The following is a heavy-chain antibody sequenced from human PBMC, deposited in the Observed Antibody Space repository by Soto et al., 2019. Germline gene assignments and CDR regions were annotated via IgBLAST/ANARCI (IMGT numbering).Heavy chain of an antibody. CDR2: INPSGGST. CDR1: GYTFTSYY. D-gene: IGHD3-3*02. Sequence: ASVKVSCKASGYTFTSYYMHWVRQAPGQGLEWMGIINPSGGSTSYAQKFQGRVTMTRDTSTSTVYMELSSLRSEDTAVYYCARSPISRAAKPYYYYYYGMDVWGQGTTVTVSS. V-gene: IGHV1-46*01. CDR3: ARSPISRAAKPYYYYYYGMDV. J-gene: IGHJ6*02.